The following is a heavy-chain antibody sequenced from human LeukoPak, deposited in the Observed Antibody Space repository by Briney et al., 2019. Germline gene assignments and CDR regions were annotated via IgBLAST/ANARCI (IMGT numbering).Heavy chain of an antibody. J-gene: IGHJ4*02. D-gene: IGHD1-20*01. V-gene: IGHV1-2*02. CDR1: GYTFTGYY. CDR2: INPNSGGT. Sequence: ASVKVSCKASGYTFTGYYMRWVRQAPGQGLEWMGWINPNSGGTNYAQKFQGRVTMTRDTSISTAYMELSRLRSDDTAVYYCARDNRRYPYNWNAVGYWGQGTLVTVSS. CDR3: ARDNRRYPYNWNAVGY.